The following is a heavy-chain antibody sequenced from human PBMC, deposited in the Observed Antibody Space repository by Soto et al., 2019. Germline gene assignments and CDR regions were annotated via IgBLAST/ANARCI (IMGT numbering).Heavy chain of an antibody. Sequence: PSQTLSLTCAISGDSVSSNSATWNWIRQSPSRGLEWLGRTYYRSKWYSDYAVSVKSRITINPDTSKNQFSLQLNSVTPEDTAVYYCARESQSLKDRPPPYSGGDVGGKGTRITAPS. V-gene: IGHV6-1*01. CDR3: ARESQSLKDRPPPYSGGDV. CDR2: TYYRSKWYS. D-gene: IGHD2-15*01. J-gene: IGHJ6*03. CDR1: GDSVSSNSAT.